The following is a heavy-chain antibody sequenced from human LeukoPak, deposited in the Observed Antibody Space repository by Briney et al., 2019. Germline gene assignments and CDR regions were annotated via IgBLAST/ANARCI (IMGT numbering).Heavy chain of an antibody. V-gene: IGHV3-48*03. CDR2: ISSGGNTE. J-gene: IGHJ4*02. CDR3: ARDTVNGPFVISLYY. Sequence: GGSLRLSCAASGFIFSSYAMNWVRQAPGKGLEWVSHISSGGNTEYYVDSVRGRFSMSRDNPKNLLFLQMNSLRAEDTAVYYCARDTVNGPFVISLYYWGQGALVTVSS. D-gene: IGHD2-8*01. CDR1: GFIFSSYA.